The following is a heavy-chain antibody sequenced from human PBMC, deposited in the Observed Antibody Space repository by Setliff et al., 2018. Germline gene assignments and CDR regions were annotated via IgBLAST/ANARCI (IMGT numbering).Heavy chain of an antibody. CDR2: IYTSGST. CDR1: GGSISSYY. D-gene: IGHD6-13*01. CDR3: ARAGGGSSFTAYYYYYYMDV. V-gene: IGHV4-4*07. Sequence: SATLSLTCTVSGGSISSYYWSWIRQPAGKGLEWIGRIYTSGSTNYNPSLKSRVTMSVDTSKNQFSLKLSSVAAADTAVYYCARAGGGSSFTAYYYYYYMDVWGKGTTVTVSS. J-gene: IGHJ6*03.